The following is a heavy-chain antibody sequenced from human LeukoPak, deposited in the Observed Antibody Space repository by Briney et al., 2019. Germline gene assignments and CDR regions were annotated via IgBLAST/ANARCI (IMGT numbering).Heavy chain of an antibody. Sequence: ASVKVSCKASGYTFTSYGISWVRQAPGQGLEWMGRIIPILGIANYAQKFQGRVTITADKSTSTAYMELSSLRSEDTAVYYCARDLHDFSEMATNDYWGQGTLVTVSS. V-gene: IGHV1-69*04. CDR1: GYTFTSYG. J-gene: IGHJ4*02. CDR2: IIPILGIA. CDR3: ARDLHDFSEMATNDY. D-gene: IGHD5-24*01.